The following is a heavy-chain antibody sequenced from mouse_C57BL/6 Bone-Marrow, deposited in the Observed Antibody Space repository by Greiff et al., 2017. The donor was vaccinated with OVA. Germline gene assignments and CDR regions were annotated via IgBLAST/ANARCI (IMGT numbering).Heavy chain of an antibody. D-gene: IGHD1-1*01. V-gene: IGHV1-54*01. J-gene: IGHJ4*01. CDR2: IDPGSGGT. CDR3: ASLYSSNPSYAMDY. Sequence: VKLQQSGAELVRPGPSVKVSCKASGYAFTNYLIEWVKQRPGQGLEWIGVIDPGSGGTNYNEKFKGKATLTADKSSSTAYIQLSSLTSEDSAVYFCASLYSSNPSYAMDYWGRGTSVTVSS. CDR1: GYAFTNYL.